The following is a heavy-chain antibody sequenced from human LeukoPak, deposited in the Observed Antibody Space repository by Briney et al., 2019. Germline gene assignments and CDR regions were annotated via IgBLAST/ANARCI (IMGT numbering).Heavy chain of an antibody. CDR1: GGSISSFY. V-gene: IGHV4-59*12. CDR3: ARGTTDCSSTSCSYFDY. J-gene: IGHJ4*02. Sequence: SETLSLTCAVSGGSISSFYWSWIRQPPGKGLEWIGYVFYTGDTNSNPSLKSRVTMSLDTSKNQLSLRLTSVTAADTAVYYCARGTTDCSSTSCSYFDYWGQGTLVTVSS. CDR2: VFYTGDT. D-gene: IGHD2-2*01.